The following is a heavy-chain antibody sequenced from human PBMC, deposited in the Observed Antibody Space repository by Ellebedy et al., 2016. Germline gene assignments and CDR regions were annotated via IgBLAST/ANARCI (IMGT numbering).Heavy chain of an antibody. CDR1: GFTFEDHA. D-gene: IGHD3-10*01. CDR2: IAWNGAWI. V-gene: IGHV3-9*01. J-gene: IGHJ4*01. Sequence: GGSLRLXCKASGFTFEDHAMHWVRQAPGKGLEWVARIAWNGAWIAYADSVKGRFTISRDNEKNFLYLQMSSLRVQNTALYYCVSGRYGTGSQSYYFDKWGRGTLVTVSS. CDR3: VSGRYGTGSQSYYFDK.